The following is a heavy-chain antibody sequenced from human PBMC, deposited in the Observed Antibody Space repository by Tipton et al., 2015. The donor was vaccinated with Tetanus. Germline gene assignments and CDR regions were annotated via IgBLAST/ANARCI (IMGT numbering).Heavy chain of an antibody. D-gene: IGHD2-21*01. J-gene: IGHJ6*02. CDR3: ARERIEAFYYHGLDV. CDR2: IYYTGST. CDR1: GGSVSSGSYY. V-gene: IGHV4-61*01. Sequence: TLSLTCTVSGGSVSSGSYYWSWIRQSPGKGLEWIGYIYYTGSTNYNPSLKSRVTVSVDKSKNQLSLKLRSVTAADTAVYYCARERIEAFYYHGLDVWGPGTAVTVSS.